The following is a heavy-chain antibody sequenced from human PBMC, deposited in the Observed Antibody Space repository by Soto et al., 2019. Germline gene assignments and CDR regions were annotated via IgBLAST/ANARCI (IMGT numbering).Heavy chain of an antibody. CDR1: GYTFTSYG. Sequence: ASVKVSFKASGYTFTSYGISWVRQAPGQGLEWMGWISAYNGNTNYAQKLQGRVTMTTDTSTSTAYMELRSLRSDDTAVYYCARDHLSSTIWEWLLSAGMDVWGQGTTVTFSS. CDR2: ISAYNGNT. D-gene: IGHD3-3*01. J-gene: IGHJ6*02. V-gene: IGHV1-18*01. CDR3: ARDHLSSTIWEWLLSAGMDV.